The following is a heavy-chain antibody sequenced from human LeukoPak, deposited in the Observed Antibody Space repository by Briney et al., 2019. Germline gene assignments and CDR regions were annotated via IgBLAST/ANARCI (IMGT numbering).Heavy chain of an antibody. CDR2: IYTSGST. CDR3: ARETYDFWSGYCLDY. J-gene: IGHJ4*02. Sequence: SETLSLTCTVSGGSISSYYWSRIRQPAGKGLEWIGRIYTSGSTNYNPSLKSRVTMSVNTSKNQFSLKLSSVTAADTAVYYCARETYDFWSGYCLDYWGQGTLVTVSS. D-gene: IGHD3-3*01. CDR1: GGSISSYY. V-gene: IGHV4-4*07.